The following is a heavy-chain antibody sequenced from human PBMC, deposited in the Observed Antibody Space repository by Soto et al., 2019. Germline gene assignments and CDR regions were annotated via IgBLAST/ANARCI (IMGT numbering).Heavy chain of an antibody. CDR2: IYHSGST. CDR3: ARAMTTVTTIDY. CDR1: GGSISGGDYY. J-gene: IGHJ4*02. Sequence: ASETLSLTCSVSGGSISGGDYYCSWIQQPPGKGLEWIGYIYHSGSTYYNPSLKRRVTISVDRSKNQFSLKLSSVTAADTAVYYCARAMTTVTTIDYWGQGTLVTVSS. D-gene: IGHD4-17*01. V-gene: IGHV4-30-2*01.